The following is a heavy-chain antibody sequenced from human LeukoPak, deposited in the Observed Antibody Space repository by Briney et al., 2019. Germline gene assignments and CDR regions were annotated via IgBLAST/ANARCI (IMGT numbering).Heavy chain of an antibody. J-gene: IGHJ4*02. CDR2: ISAYNGNT. V-gene: IGHV1-18*01. CDR1: GYTFTSYG. CDR3: ASDGSVRYYDFWSGYYGGPDY. Sequence: GASVKVSCKASGYTFTSYGISWVRQAPGQGLEWMGWISAYNGNTNYAQKLQGRVTMTTDTSTSTAYMELRSLRSDDTAVYYCASDGSVRYYDFWSGYYGGPDYWGQGTLVTVSS. D-gene: IGHD3-3*01.